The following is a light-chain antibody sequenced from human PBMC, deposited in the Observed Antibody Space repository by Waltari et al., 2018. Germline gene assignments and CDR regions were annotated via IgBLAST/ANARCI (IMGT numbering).Light chain of an antibody. CDR2: HAS. CDR1: QKVSSSY. J-gene: IGKJ4*01. Sequence: EIVLMQSPATLSLSPGESATLSCRASQKVSSSYLAWYQQKPGRAPRLLIFHASNRATGIPDRFSGGGSGRDFTLTISRMEPEDFAVYYCQQYGSSLVTFGGGTKVEIK. V-gene: IGKV3-20*01. CDR3: QQYGSSLVT.